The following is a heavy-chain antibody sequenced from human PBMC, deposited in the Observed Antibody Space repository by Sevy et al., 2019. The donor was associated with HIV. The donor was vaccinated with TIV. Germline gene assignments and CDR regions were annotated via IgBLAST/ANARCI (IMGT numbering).Heavy chain of an antibody. J-gene: IGHJ3*02. V-gene: IGHV4-38-2*01. D-gene: IGHD4-17*01. CDR1: GYSINSGYY. Sequence: QSQTLSLTCAVSGYSINSGYYWGWIRQPPGKGLEWIGNVYHSGSTYYNPSLKSRLTMSADTSKNQFSLKLSSVTAADTAVYYCARWYGVNSAFDIWGQGTMVTVSS. CDR3: ARWYGVNSAFDI. CDR2: VYHSGST.